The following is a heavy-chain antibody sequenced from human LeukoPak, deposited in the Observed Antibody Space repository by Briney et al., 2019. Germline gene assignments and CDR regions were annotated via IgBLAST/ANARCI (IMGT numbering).Heavy chain of an antibody. J-gene: IGHJ3*02. V-gene: IGHV4-34*01. D-gene: IGHD5-24*01. CDR3: AREERGPSGDAFDI. Sequence: SETLSLTCAVYGGSFSGYYWSWIRQPPGKGLEWIGEINHSGSTNYNPSLKSRVTISVDTSKNQFSLKLSSVTAADTAVYYCAREERGPSGDAFDIWGQGTMVTVSS. CDR1: GGSFSGYY. CDR2: INHSGST.